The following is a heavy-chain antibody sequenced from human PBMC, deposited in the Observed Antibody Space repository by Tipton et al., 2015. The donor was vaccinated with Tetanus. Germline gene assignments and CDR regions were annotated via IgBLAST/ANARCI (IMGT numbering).Heavy chain of an antibody. Sequence: QSGPEVKKPGASVKVSCKASGYTFTGYYIHWVRQAPGQGLEWMGRINANSGGTNYAQKFQGRVTMTRDSSIGTAYMELSRLRSDDTAVYYCARDTYYGDPLGYFDLWGRGTLVTVSS. CDR1: GYTFTGYY. CDR2: INANSGGT. J-gene: IGHJ2*01. V-gene: IGHV1-2*06. CDR3: ARDTYYGDPLGYFDL. D-gene: IGHD4-17*01.